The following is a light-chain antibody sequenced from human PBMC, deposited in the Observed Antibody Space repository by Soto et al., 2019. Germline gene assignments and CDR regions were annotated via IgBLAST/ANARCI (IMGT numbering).Light chain of an antibody. Sequence: EVVLTQSPATLSLSPGERATLSCRAGQSVSSYLAWYQQKPGQAPRLLIYDASDRATGIPARFSGSGSGTDFTLTIRSLEPEDFAVYYCQQRSNWPLYTFGQGTKLEIK. CDR2: DAS. V-gene: IGKV3-11*01. J-gene: IGKJ2*01. CDR1: QSVSSY. CDR3: QQRSNWPLYT.